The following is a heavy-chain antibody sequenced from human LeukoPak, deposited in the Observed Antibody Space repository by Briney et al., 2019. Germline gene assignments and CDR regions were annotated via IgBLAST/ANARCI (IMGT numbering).Heavy chain of an antibody. CDR3: AGDSSGWYYFDY. J-gene: IGHJ4*02. D-gene: IGHD6-19*01. CDR2: IYSGGST. Sequence: GGSLRLSCAASGSTVSSNYMSWVRQAPGKGLEWVSVIYSGGSTYYADSVKGRFTISRDNSKNTLYLQMNSLRAEDTAVYYCAGDSSGWYYFDYWGQGTLVTVSS. V-gene: IGHV3-66*02. CDR1: GSTVSSNY.